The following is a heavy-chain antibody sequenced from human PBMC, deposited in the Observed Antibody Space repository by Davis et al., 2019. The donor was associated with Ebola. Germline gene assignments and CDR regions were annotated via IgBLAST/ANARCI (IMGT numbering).Heavy chain of an antibody. D-gene: IGHD1-26*01. CDR2: IIPIFGTV. J-gene: IGHJ5*02. Sequence: SVKVSCKASGGTFSTFVISWVRQAPAQGLEWMGGIIPIFGTVNYAQKFQGRVTITADESTSTAYMELSNLRSEDTAVFYCARDLGSSEGSWGQGTRVTVSS. V-gene: IGHV1-69*13. CDR1: GGTFSTFV. CDR3: ARDLGSSEGS.